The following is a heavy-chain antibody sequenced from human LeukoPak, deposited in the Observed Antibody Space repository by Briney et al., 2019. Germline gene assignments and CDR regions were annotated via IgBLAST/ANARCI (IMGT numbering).Heavy chain of an antibody. J-gene: IGHJ6*04. CDR2: IIPIFGTA. CDR3: ARGNDYVWGSYRYTIQVAAPYYYYYGMDV. Sequence: SVKVSCKASGGTFSSYAISWVRQAPGQGLEWMGGIIPIFGTANYAQKFQGRVTITADKSTSAAYMELSSLRSEDTAVYYCARGNDYVWGSYRYTIQVAAPYYYYYGMDVWGKGTTVTVSS. D-gene: IGHD3-16*02. V-gene: IGHV1-69*06. CDR1: GGTFSSYA.